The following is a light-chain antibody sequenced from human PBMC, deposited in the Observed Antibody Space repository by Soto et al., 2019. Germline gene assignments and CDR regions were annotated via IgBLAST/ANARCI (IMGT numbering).Light chain of an antibody. Sequence: DIQMTQSPSSLSASVGDRVTITCRASQSISSYLNWYQQKPGKAPKLLIYAASSLQSGVPSRFSGSGSGTDVTLTISSLQPEDFATYYCQQSYSTPRTFGHGNKVDIK. CDR1: QSISSY. J-gene: IGKJ1*01. CDR2: AAS. V-gene: IGKV1-39*01. CDR3: QQSYSTPRT.